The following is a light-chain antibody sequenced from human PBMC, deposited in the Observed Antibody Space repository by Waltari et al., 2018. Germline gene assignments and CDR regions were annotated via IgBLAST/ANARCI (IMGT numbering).Light chain of an antibody. Sequence: QSALTQPRSVSGSPGQSVTISCTGTSSDVGGYNYVSWYQQHPGKAPKLMIYDVSNRPSGVPDRFSGSKSDNTASLTISGLQAEDEADYYCCSYAGTYTMVFGGGTKLTVL. CDR1: SSDVGGYNY. V-gene: IGLV2-11*01. CDR3: CSYAGTYTMV. CDR2: DVS. J-gene: IGLJ3*02.